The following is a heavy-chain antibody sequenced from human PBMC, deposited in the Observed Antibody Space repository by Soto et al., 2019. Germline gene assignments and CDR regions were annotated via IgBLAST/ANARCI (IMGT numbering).Heavy chain of an antibody. Sequence: GGSLRLSCAASGFTFSSYAMSWVRQAPGKGLGWVSAVSASGRNTYYADSVKGRFTIPRDNFKNTLYLQMNSLRVDDTAVYYCAKGEYQLPPRQYCFDYWGQGTLVTVSS. J-gene: IGHJ4*02. CDR2: VSASGRNT. CDR1: GFTFSSYA. V-gene: IGHV3-23*01. D-gene: IGHD2-2*01. CDR3: AKGEYQLPPRQYCFDY.